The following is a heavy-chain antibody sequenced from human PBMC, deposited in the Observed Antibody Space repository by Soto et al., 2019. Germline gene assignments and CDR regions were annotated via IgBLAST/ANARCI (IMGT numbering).Heavy chain of an antibody. V-gene: IGHV3-23*01. CDR1: GFTFSSYA. CDR2: ISGSGGST. Sequence: LRLSCAASGFTFSSYAMSWVRQAPGKGLEWVSAISGSGGSTYYADSVKGRFTISRDNSENTLYLQMNSLRAEDTAVYYCAKSGGHYDSSGYLFFDYWGQGTLVTVSS. CDR3: AKSGGHYDSSGYLFFDY. J-gene: IGHJ4*02. D-gene: IGHD3-22*01.